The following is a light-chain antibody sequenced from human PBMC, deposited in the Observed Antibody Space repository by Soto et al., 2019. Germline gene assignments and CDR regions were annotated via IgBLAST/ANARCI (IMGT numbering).Light chain of an antibody. V-gene: IGLV2-14*01. CDR3: SAFATSRAYV. CDR2: EVS. CDR1: SRDVGAYNY. Sequence: QSVLTQPASVSGSPGQSITISCTGTSRDVGAYNYVSWYQQQSGKAPKLLIHEVSSRPAGVSDRFSGSKSGNTASLTISGLQAEDEADYYCSAFATSRAYVFGIGTKVTVL. J-gene: IGLJ1*01.